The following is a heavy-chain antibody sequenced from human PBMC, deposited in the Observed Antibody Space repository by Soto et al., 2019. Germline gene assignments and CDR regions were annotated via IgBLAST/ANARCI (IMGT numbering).Heavy chain of an antibody. CDR1: GFKFSNYA. Sequence: GGSLRLSCAASGFKFSNYAMSWVRQTPGKGPEWVSFITSSGNGTYYADSVKGRFTISRDNSKNTLYVQMNNLRAEDTAIYYCAKRFFGSGSPPGAFDVWGPGTMVTVSS. CDR3: AKRFFGSGSPPGAFDV. V-gene: IGHV3-23*05. D-gene: IGHD3-10*01. J-gene: IGHJ3*01. CDR2: ITSSGNGT.